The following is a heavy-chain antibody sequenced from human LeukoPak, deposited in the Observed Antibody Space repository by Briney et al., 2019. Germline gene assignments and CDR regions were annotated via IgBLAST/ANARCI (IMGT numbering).Heavy chain of an antibody. Sequence: ASVKVSCKASGGTFSSYAISWVRQAPGQGLEWMGWISAYNGNTNYAQKLQGRVTMTTDTSTSTAYMELRSLRSDDTAVYYCARWRDYYDSSGSKNYYYYGMDVWGQGTTVTVSS. CDR2: ISAYNGNT. CDR1: GGTFSSYA. V-gene: IGHV1-18*01. D-gene: IGHD3-22*01. CDR3: ARWRDYYDSSGSKNYYYYGMDV. J-gene: IGHJ6*02.